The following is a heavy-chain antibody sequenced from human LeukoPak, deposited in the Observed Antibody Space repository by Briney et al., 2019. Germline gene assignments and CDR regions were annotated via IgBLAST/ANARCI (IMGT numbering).Heavy chain of an antibody. CDR1: GGSISSGGYS. CDR3: ARSEGNWFDP. J-gene: IGHJ5*02. CDR2: IYYSGST. V-gene: IGHV4-31*03. Sequence: SETLSLTCTVSGGSISSGGYSSSWLRQHPGKGLEWIGYIYYSGSTYYNPSLKSRLTISVDTSKNQFSLKLSSVTAADTAVYYCARSEGNWFDPWGQGTLVTVSS.